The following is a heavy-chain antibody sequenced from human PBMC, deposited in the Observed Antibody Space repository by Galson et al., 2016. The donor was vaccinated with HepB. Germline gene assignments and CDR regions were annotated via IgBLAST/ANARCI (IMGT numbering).Heavy chain of an antibody. V-gene: IGHV1-8*01. CDR2: MNPNSGNT. J-gene: IGHJ4*02. CDR3: ARGRFLEWLSDLDY. Sequence: SVKVSCKASGYTFTSYDTNWVRQATGQGLEWMGWMNPNSGNTGYAQKFQGRVTMTRNTSISTAYMELSSLRSEDTAVYYCARGRFLEWLSDLDYWGQGTLVTVSS. D-gene: IGHD3-3*01. CDR1: GYTFTSYD.